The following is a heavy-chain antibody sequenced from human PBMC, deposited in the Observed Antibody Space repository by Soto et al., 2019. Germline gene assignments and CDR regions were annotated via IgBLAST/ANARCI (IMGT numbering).Heavy chain of an antibody. D-gene: IGHD3-16*01. CDR1: GFTFSSYA. Sequence: GGSLRLSCAASGFTFSSYAMSWVRQAPGKGLEWVSAISGSGGSPYYADPVKGRFTISRDNSKNTLYLQMNSLRAEDTAVYYCAKDGNTWGESIDYWGQGTLVTVSS. V-gene: IGHV3-23*01. CDR2: ISGSGGSP. J-gene: IGHJ4*02. CDR3: AKDGNTWGESIDY.